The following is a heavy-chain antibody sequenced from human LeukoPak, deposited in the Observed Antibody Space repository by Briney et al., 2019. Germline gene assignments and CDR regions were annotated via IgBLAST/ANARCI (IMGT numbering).Heavy chain of an antibody. J-gene: IGHJ3*02. CDR2: INPNSGGT. CDR3: ARDPTLGLMLFDI. CDR1: GYTFTGYY. Sequence: ASVKASCKASGYTFTGYYMHWVRQAPGQGLEWMGRINPNSGGTNYAQKFQGRVTMTRDTSISTAYMELSRLRSDDTAVYYCARDPTLGLMLFDIWGQGTMVTVSS. V-gene: IGHV1-2*06. D-gene: IGHD7-27*01.